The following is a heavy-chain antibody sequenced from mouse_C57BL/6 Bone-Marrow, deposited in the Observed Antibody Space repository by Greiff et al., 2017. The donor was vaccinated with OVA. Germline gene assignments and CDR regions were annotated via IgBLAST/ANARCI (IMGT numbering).Heavy chain of an antibody. CDR1: GYSFTGYF. J-gene: IGHJ4*01. V-gene: IGHV1-20*01. CDR3: ARASTVVAPYYAMDY. Sequence: EVHLVESGPELVKPGDSVKISCKASGYSFTGYFMNWVMQSHGKSLEWIGRINPYNGDTFYNQKFKGKATLTVDKSSSTAHMELRSLTSEDSAVYYCARASTVVAPYYAMDYWGQGTSVTVSS. CDR2: INPYNGDT. D-gene: IGHD1-1*01.